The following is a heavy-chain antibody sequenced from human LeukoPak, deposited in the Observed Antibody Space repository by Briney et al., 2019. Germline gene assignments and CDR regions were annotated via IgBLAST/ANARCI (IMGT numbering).Heavy chain of an antibody. CDR1: GYTFTNYY. D-gene: IGHD4-11*01. Sequence: ASVKVSCKTSGYTFTNYYIHWVRQAPGKGLEWMGGFDPEDGETIYAQKFQGRVTMTEDTSTDTAYMELSSLRSEDTAVYYCATVPRDYSEYGMDVWGQGTTVTVSS. V-gene: IGHV1-24*01. CDR3: ATVPRDYSEYGMDV. CDR2: FDPEDGET. J-gene: IGHJ6*02.